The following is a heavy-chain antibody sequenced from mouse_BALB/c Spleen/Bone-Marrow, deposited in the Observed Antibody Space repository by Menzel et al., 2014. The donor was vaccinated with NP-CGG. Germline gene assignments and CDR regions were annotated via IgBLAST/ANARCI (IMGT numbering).Heavy chain of an antibody. CDR2: IYPGDGDT. V-gene: IGHV1-80*01. Sequence: VQLQQSGAELVRPGSSVKISCKASGYAFSNYWMNWVKQRPGQGLEWIGQIYPGDGDTNYNGKFKGKATLTADKPSSTAYMQLSSLTSEDSAVYFFARRDGSTYYYAMDYWGQGTSVTVSS. D-gene: IGHD1-1*01. CDR1: GYAFSNYW. CDR3: ARRDGSTYYYAMDY. J-gene: IGHJ4*01.